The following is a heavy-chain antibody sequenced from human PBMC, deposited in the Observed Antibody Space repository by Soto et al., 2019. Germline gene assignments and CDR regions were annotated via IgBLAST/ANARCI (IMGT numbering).Heavy chain of an antibody. CDR2: ISGSGGST. D-gene: IGHD3-10*01. CDR1: GFTFSSYA. J-gene: IGHJ3*02. V-gene: IGHV3-23*01. CDR3: AKDRKRGYYGSGNYYNLFDAFDI. Sequence: EVQLLESGGGLVQPGGSLRLSCAASGFTFSSYAMSWVRQAPGKGLEWVSAISGSGGSTYYADSVKGRFTISRDNSKNTLYLQMNSLRAEDTAVYYCAKDRKRGYYGSGNYYNLFDAFDIWGQGTMVTVSS.